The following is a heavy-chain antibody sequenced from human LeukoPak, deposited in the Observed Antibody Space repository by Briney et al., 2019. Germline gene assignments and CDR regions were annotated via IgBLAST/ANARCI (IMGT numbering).Heavy chain of an antibody. CDR1: GGSIDSTNW. CDR2: IHHDGRI. D-gene: IGHD3-16*02. CDR3: ARSHDHLWGNYPDY. Sequence: SETLSLTCDVPGGSIDSTNWWNWVRQPPGKGLEWIGEIHHDGRINYNPSLKSRVTLSVDKSKNQFSLRLNSVTAADTAMYYCARSHDHLWGNYPDYWGQGTLVTVSS. J-gene: IGHJ4*02. V-gene: IGHV4/OR15-8*01.